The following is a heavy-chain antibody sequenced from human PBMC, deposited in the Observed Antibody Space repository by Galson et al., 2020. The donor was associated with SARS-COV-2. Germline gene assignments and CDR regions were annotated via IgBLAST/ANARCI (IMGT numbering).Heavy chain of an antibody. D-gene: IGHD1-26*01. Sequence: SQTLSLTCTVSGGSISSYYWSWIRQPPGKGLEWIGYIYYSESTNYNPSLKSRVTISVDTSKNQFSLKLSSVTAADTAVYYCARGLVGATKAWWFDPWGQGTLVTVSS. J-gene: IGHJ5*02. V-gene: IGHV4-59*01. CDR2: IYYSEST. CDR3: ARGLVGATKAWWFDP. CDR1: GGSISSYY.